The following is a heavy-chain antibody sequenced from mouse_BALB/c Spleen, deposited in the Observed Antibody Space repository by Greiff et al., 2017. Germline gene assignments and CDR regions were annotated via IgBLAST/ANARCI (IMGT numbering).Heavy chain of an antibody. CDR3: ARWTTVFDY. CDR1: GYTFTSYW. V-gene: IGHV1-7*01. CDR2: INPSTGYT. Sequence: QVQLQQSGAELAKPGASVKMSCKASGYTFTSYWMHWVKQRPGQGLEWIGYINPSTGYTEYNQKFKDKATLTADKSSSTAYMQLSSLTSEDSAVYYCARWTTVFDYWGQGTTLTVSS. J-gene: IGHJ2*01. D-gene: IGHD1-1*01.